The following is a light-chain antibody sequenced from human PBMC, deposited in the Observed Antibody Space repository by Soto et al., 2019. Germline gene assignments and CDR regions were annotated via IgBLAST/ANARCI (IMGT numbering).Light chain of an antibody. J-gene: IGKJ4*01. Sequence: EIVMTQSPATLSVSPGESATLSCRASQSVGSNLAWYQQKPGQAPRLLIYRASTRVTGIPARFSGSGSGTEFTLTISSLQSEDFANYYCQQYHNWPPVTFGGGTKVEIK. V-gene: IGKV3-15*01. CDR1: QSVGSN. CDR3: QQYHNWPPVT. CDR2: RAS.